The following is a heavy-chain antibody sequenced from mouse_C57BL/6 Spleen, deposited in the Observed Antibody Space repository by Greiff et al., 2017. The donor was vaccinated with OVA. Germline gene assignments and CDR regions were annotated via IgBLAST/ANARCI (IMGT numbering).Heavy chain of an antibody. J-gene: IGHJ4*01. D-gene: IGHD3-3*01. V-gene: IGHV1-50*01. CDR2: IDPSDSYT. CDR1: GYTFTSYW. Sequence: QVQLQQPGAELVKPGASVKLSCKASGYTFTSYWMQWVKQRPGQGLEWIGEIDPSDSYTNYNQKFKGKATLTVDTSSSTAYMQLSSLTSEDSAVYYCARGDPAMDYWGQGTSVTVSS. CDR3: ARGDPAMDY.